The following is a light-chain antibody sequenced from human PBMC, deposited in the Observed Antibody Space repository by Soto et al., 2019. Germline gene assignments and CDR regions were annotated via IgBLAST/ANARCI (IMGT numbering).Light chain of an antibody. V-gene: IGLV1-51*01. J-gene: IGLJ7*01. Sequence: QSVLTQPPSVSAASGQTVTISCSGSSSNIGDNYISWYQQLPGTAPKVLIYDNSKRPSGIPDRFSASKSGTSATLVITGLQAGDEADYYCETWDSSLSVVLFGGGTQLTVL. CDR3: ETWDSSLSVVL. CDR1: SSNIGDNY. CDR2: DNS.